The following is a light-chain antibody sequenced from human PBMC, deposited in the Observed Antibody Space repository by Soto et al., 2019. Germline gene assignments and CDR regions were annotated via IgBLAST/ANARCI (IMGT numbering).Light chain of an antibody. J-gene: IGKJ4*01. V-gene: IGKV3-20*01. Sequence: IVLPQSPGPLSLSPGERSPLSCRASQSVSSSYLAWYTTKPGQAPRLLIYGASSRATGIPDRFSVGGSGTDVTLTISRLEPEDVAVYYGQQFSSYPLTCGGGHKVDIK. CDR2: GAS. CDR3: QQFSSYPLT. CDR1: QSVSSSY.